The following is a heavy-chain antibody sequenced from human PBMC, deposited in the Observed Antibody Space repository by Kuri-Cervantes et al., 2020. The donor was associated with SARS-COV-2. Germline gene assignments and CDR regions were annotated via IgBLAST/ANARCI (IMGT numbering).Heavy chain of an antibody. D-gene: IGHD3-3*01. Sequence: GGSLRLSCAASGFTFDDYTMHWVRQAPGKGLEWVSLISWDGGSTYYADSVKGRFTISRDNSKNSLYLQMNSLRAEDTAVYYCARASLDLTIFGVAYDAFDIWGQGTMVTVSS. CDR3: ARASLDLTIFGVAYDAFDI. CDR2: ISWDGGST. J-gene: IGHJ3*02. CDR1: GFTFDDYT. V-gene: IGHV3-43*01.